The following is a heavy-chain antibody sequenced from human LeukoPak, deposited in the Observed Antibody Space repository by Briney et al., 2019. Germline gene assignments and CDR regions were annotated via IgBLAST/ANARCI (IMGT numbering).Heavy chain of an antibody. CDR3: ARDWRPEQRLWTFDY. CDR1: GFTFSSFW. Sequence: GGSLRLSCAASGFTFSSFWMHWVRQAPGKGLEWVAVIWYDGSNKYYADSVKGRFTISRDNSKNTLYLQMNSLRAEDTAVYYCARDWRPEQRLWTFDYWGQGTLVTVSS. V-gene: IGHV3-33*08. J-gene: IGHJ4*02. D-gene: IGHD1/OR15-1a*01. CDR2: IWYDGSNK.